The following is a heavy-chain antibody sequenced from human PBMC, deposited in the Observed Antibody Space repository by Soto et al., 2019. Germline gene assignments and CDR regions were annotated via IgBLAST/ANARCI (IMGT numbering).Heavy chain of an antibody. CDR2: IKQDGSEK. CDR1: GFTFSSYW. V-gene: IGHV3-7*01. CDR3: ARLRFLEWPYFDY. J-gene: IGHJ4*02. Sequence: GALRLSCAASGFTFSSYWMSWVRQAPGKGLEWVANIKQDGSEKYYVDSVKGRFTISRDNAKNSLYLQMNSLRAEDTAVYYCARLRFLEWPYFDYWGQGTLVTVSS. D-gene: IGHD3-3*01.